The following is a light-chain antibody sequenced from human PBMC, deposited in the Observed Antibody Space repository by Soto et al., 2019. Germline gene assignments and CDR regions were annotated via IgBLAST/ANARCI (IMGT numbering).Light chain of an antibody. CDR2: GAS. V-gene: IGKV3-20*01. CDR1: QSVSSSN. Sequence: ESVLTQSPGTLSLSPGDRATLYCRASQSVSSSNLAWYQQKRGQPPRLLIYGASSRATGIPDRFSGSGSGPDFTLTTSRLEPEDFAVYFCQHYGSSPWTFGQGTRWIS. CDR3: QHYGSSPWT. J-gene: IGKJ1*01.